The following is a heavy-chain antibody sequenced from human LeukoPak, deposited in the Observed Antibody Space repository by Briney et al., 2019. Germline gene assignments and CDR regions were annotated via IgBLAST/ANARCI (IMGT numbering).Heavy chain of an antibody. CDR2: IKQDGSQK. D-gene: IGHD6-19*01. CDR3: ARDRREQWLSVDY. J-gene: IGHJ4*02. Sequence: GGSLRLSCAASGFTFSSHWMSWVRQAPGKGLEWVANIKQDGSQKYYVDSVKGRFTISRDNAKNSLYLQMNSLGAEDTAVYYCARDRREQWLSVDYWGQGTLVTVSS. CDR1: GFTFSSHW. V-gene: IGHV3-7*03.